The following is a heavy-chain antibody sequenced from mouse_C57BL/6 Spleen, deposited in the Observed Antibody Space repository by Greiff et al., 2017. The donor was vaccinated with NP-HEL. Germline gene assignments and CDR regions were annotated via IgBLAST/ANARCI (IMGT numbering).Heavy chain of an antibody. Sequence: VKLMESGAELVRPGASVTLSCKASGYTFTDYEMHWVKQTPVHGLEWIGAIDPETGGTAYNQKFKGKAILTADKSSSTAYMELRSLTSEDSAVYYCTRFRSPYAMDYWGQGTSVTVSS. CDR1: GYTFTDYE. CDR3: TRFRSPYAMDY. V-gene: IGHV1-15*01. D-gene: IGHD1-1*01. J-gene: IGHJ4*01. CDR2: IDPETGGT.